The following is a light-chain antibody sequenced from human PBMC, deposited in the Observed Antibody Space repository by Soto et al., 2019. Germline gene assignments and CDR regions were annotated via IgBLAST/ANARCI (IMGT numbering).Light chain of an antibody. CDR3: QLRSNWPPTWT. Sequence: EIVLTQSPATLSSSPGERATLSCRASQSISNYLAWYQHKPGQAPRLLIYDASTRATGIPARFSGSGSGTDFTLTISSLEPEDFAVYFCQLRSNWPPTWTFGQGTKVEVK. V-gene: IGKV3-11*01. J-gene: IGKJ1*01. CDR2: DAS. CDR1: QSISNY.